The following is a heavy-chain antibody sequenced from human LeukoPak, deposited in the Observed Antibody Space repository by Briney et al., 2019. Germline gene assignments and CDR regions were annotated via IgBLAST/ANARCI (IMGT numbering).Heavy chain of an antibody. Sequence: GGSLRLSCAASGFTFSSYSMNWVRQAPGKGLQWVSAISGSGGSTYYADSVKGRFTISRDNSKNTLYLQMNSLRAEDTAVYYCAELGITMIGGVWGKGTTVTISS. D-gene: IGHD3-10*02. CDR3: AELGITMIGGV. V-gene: IGHV3-23*01. CDR2: ISGSGGST. J-gene: IGHJ6*04. CDR1: GFTFSSYS.